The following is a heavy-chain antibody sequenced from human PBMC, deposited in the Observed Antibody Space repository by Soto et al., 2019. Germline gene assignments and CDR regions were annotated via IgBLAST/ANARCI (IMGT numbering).Heavy chain of an antibody. CDR1: GFTFSSYA. J-gene: IGHJ6*02. CDR3: AREEVSARKRYGMDV. D-gene: IGHD1-20*01. V-gene: IGHV3-30-3*01. CDR2: ISYDGSNK. Sequence: PGGSLRLSCAASGFTFSSYAMHWVRQAPGKGLEWVAVISYDGSNKYYADSVKGRFTISRDNSKNTLYLQMNSLRAEDTAVYYCAREEVSARKRYGMDVWGQGTTVTVSS.